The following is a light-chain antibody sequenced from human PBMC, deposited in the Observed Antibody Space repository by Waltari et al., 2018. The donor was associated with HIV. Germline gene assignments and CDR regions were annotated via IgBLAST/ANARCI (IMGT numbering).Light chain of an antibody. J-gene: IGLJ2*01. Sequence: SSDLTQAPSLSVSRGQPASISCSGHDLSQQYVHGSQVKAGQAHVLVIFRDSERPLGIPERTAGSRSGILATLTISGVLAEDEADYYCQSAATRGTSVVFGGGTKLTVL. V-gene: IGLV3-25*03. CDR3: QSAATRGTSVV. CDR1: DLSQQY. CDR2: RDS.